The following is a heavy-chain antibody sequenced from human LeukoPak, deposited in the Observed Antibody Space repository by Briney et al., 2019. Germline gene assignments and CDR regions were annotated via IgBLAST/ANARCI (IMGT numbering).Heavy chain of an antibody. CDR3: ATDDVVPAALNWFDP. CDR2: ISGSGGST. J-gene: IGHJ5*02. Sequence: GGSLRLSCAASGFTFSSYAMHWVRQAPGKGLEWVSAISGSGGSTYYADSVKGRFTISRDNSKNTLYLQMNSLRAEDTAVYYCATDDVVPAALNWFDPWGQGTLVTVSS. D-gene: IGHD2-2*01. V-gene: IGHV3-23*01. CDR1: GFTFSSYA.